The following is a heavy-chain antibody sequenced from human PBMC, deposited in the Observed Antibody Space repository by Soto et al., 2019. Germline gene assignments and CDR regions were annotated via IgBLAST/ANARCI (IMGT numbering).Heavy chain of an antibody. Sequence: QVQLVQSGAEVKKPGSSVKVSCKASGGTFSRHTISWVRQAPGQGLEWMGGIVPMFGSTNYAQKIQGRVTISADESTSTAYMELSSLRSEATAVFYCARGPKENSGMTTLDIWGQGTMVTVSS. V-gene: IGHV1-69*01. CDR3: ARGPKENSGMTTLDI. CDR1: GGTFSRHT. CDR2: IVPMFGST. J-gene: IGHJ3*02. D-gene: IGHD1-26*01.